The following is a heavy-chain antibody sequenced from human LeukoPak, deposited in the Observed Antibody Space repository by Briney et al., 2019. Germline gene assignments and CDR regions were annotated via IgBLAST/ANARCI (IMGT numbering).Heavy chain of an antibody. J-gene: IGHJ3*01. CDR2: IYSGGST. Sequence: GGSLRLSCAASGFTFSSYAMSWVRQAPGKGLEWVPVIYSGGSTYYADSVKGRFTSSRDNSKNTLYLQMDSLRAEDTAIYYCANEYSKGDVWGQGTTVTVSS. CDR3: ANEYSKGDV. V-gene: IGHV3-23*03. CDR1: GFTFSSYA. D-gene: IGHD4-11*01.